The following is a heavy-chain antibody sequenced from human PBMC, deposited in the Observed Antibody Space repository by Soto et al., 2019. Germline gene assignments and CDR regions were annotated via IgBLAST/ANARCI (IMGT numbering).Heavy chain of an antibody. V-gene: IGHV3-11*01. J-gene: IGHJ4*02. D-gene: IGHD3-10*01. CDR2: ISSGGSSI. Sequence: AGGSLRLSCSTCGLNFGDYYMTWIRKDTGKGLEWVSYISSGGSSIYYADSVKGRFTISRDNAKNSLYLQMNSLRVEDTAMYYCASLAIGTIIRGVPEFWGQGTLVTVS. CDR1: GLNFGDYY. CDR3: ASLAIGTIIRGVPEF.